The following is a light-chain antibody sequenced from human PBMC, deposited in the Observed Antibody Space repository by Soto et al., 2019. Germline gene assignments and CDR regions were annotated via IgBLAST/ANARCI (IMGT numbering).Light chain of an antibody. Sequence: QSVLTQPPSASGSPGQSVTISCTGTSSDVGGYKYVSWFQQHPGKAPKLMICEVSKRPSGVPDRFSGSRSGNTASLTVSGLQAEDEADYYCCSYAGSNNYVFGPGTKVTVL. V-gene: IGLV2-8*01. J-gene: IGLJ1*01. CDR3: CSYAGSNNYV. CDR1: SSDVGGYKY. CDR2: EVS.